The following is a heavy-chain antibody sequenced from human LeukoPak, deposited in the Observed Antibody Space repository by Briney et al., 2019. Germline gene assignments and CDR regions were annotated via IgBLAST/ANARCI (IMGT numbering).Heavy chain of an antibody. CDR3: ARTAPPRGWFDP. J-gene: IGHJ5*02. D-gene: IGHD3-10*01. V-gene: IGHV4-30-2*01. CDR1: GGSFSGYY. Sequence: SETLSLTCAVYGGSFSGYYWSWIRQPPGKGLEWIGYIYHSGSTYYNPSLKSRVTISVDRSKNQFSLKLSSVTAADTAVYYCARTAPPRGWFDPWGQGTLVTVSS. CDR2: IYHSGST.